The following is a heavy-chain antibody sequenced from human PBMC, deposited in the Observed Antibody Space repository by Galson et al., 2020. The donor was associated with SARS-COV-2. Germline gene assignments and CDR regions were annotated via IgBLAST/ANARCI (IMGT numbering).Heavy chain of an antibody. CDR2: IRSRPYGATT. J-gene: IGHJ4*02. CDR3: SRDGVSYYDSSAYQDY. D-gene: IGHD3-22*01. V-gene: IGHV3-49*03. CDR1: GFTFRDYS. Sequence: GGSLRLSCSGSGFTFRDYSMGWLRQTPGKGLEWVGIIRSRPYGATTQYAASVRGRFTISRDDSKSIAYLQMNSLKTEDTAVYYCSRDGVSYYDSSAYQDYWGQGTLVTVSS.